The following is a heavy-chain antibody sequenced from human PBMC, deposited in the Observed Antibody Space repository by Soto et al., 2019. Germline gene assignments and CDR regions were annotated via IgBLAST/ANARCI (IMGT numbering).Heavy chain of an antibody. CDR3: ARFEWYTGYFDY. V-gene: IGHV3-48*01. Sequence: EVQLVESGGGLVQPGGSLRLSCAASGFTFSSYSMNWVRQAPGKGLEWVSYMSSSSSTIYYADSVKGRFTISRDNAKNSLDLQMNSLRAEDTAVYYCARFEWYTGYFDYWGQGTLVTVSS. D-gene: IGHD3-9*01. J-gene: IGHJ4*02. CDR1: GFTFSSYS. CDR2: MSSSSSTI.